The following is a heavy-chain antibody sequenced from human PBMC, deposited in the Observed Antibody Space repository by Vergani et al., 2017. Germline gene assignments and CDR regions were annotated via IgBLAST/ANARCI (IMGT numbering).Heavy chain of an antibody. D-gene: IGHD2-2*01. Sequence: EVQLLASGGGLVQPGGSLRLSCAASGFTFTKYAMTWVRQAPGKGLEWVSTISATVGSTYYADSVKGRFTISRDNSKNTLFLQMNSLRAEDTAVYYCAKDPGFCSSTSCFYYYYYYMDVWGKGTTVTVSS. CDR2: ISATVGST. CDR1: GFTFTKYA. V-gene: IGHV3-23*01. CDR3: AKDPGFCSSTSCFYYYYYYMDV. J-gene: IGHJ6*03.